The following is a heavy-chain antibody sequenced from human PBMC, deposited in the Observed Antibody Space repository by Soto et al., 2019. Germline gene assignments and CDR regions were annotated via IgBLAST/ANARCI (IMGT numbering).Heavy chain of an antibody. J-gene: IGHJ4*02. Sequence: SETLSLTCTVSGGSISSSSYYWGWIRQPPGKGLEWIGSIYYSWSTYYNPSLKSRVTISVDTSKNQVSLKLSSVTAADTAVCYYARHSNLYCSGGSCYRDYRYYFDYWGQGTLVTVSS. CDR1: GGSISSSSYY. D-gene: IGHD2-15*01. CDR3: ARHSNLYCSGGSCYRDYRYYFDY. CDR2: IYYSWST. V-gene: IGHV4-39*01.